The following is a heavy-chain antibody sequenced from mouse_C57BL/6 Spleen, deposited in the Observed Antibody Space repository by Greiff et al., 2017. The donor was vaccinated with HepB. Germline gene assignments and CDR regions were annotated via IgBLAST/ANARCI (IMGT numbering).Heavy chain of an antibody. J-gene: IGHJ4*01. CDR3: ARKELGSYYDAMDY. CDR1: GYTFTSYG. V-gene: IGHV1-81*01. D-gene: IGHD4-1*01. Sequence: QVQLQQSGAELARPGASVKLSCKASGYTFTSYGISWVKQRTGQGLEWIGEIYPRSGNTYYNEKFKGKATLTADKSSSTAYMELRSLTSEDSAVYFCARKELGSYYDAMDYWGQGTSVTVSS. CDR2: IYPRSGNT.